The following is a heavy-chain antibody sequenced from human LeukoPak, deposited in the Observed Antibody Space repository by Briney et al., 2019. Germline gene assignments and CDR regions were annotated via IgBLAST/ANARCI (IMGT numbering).Heavy chain of an antibody. CDR3: ARERKWEQRGYFDY. Sequence: PSETLSLTCTVSGGSISSYYWSWIRQPPGKGLEWIGYIYYSGSTNYNPSLKSRVTISVDTSKNQFSLKLSSVTAADTAVYYCARERKWEQRGYFDYWGQGTLVTVSS. CDR1: GGSISSYY. D-gene: IGHD1-26*01. CDR2: IYYSGST. V-gene: IGHV4-59*01. J-gene: IGHJ4*02.